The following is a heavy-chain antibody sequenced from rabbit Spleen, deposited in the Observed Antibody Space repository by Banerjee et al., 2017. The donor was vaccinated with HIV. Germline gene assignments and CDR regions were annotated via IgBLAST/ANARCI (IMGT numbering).Heavy chain of an antibody. Sequence: QVKETGGGLVQPGGSLTLSCKASGFDFRRYYLSWVRQVPGKGLEWIGIIDVGEGNIDYASWVNGRFTISSDNAQNTLYLQLSSLTAADTATYFCVRDQAGDADFGPYYLNLWGPGTLVT. CDR1: GFDFRRYY. J-gene: IGHJ4*01. CDR2: IDVGEGNI. D-gene: IGHD6-1*01. CDR3: VRDQAGDADFGPYYLNL. V-gene: IGHV1S7*01.